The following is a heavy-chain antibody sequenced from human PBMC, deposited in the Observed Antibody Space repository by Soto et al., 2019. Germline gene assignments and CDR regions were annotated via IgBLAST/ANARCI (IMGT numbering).Heavy chain of an antibody. J-gene: IGHJ5*02. V-gene: IGHV5-51*01. CDR2: IYPGDSDT. CDR1: GYNFPSSW. D-gene: IGHD6-13*01. Sequence: GESLKLSCKGSGYNFPSSWIGWVRQMPGKGLEWMGIIYPGDSDTRYSPSFQGQVTISADKSIRTAYLQWSSLKASDTAMYYCASTSIAAAGKDYNWFDPWGQGTLVTVSS. CDR3: ASTSIAAAGKDYNWFDP.